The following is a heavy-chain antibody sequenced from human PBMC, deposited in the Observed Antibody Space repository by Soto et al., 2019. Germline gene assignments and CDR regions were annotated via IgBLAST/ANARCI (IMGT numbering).Heavy chain of an antibody. CDR2: IKQDGSEK. D-gene: IGHD3-3*01. J-gene: IGHJ3*02. V-gene: IGHV3-7*04. CDR1: GFTFSSYW. Sequence: EVQLVESGGGLVQPGGSLRLSCAASGFTFSSYWMSWVRQAPGKGLEWVANIKQDGSEKYYVDSVKGRFTISRDNAKNSLYLQMNSLRAEDTAVYYCARVGILEWLLYTGDAFDIWGQGTMVTVSS. CDR3: ARVGILEWLLYTGDAFDI.